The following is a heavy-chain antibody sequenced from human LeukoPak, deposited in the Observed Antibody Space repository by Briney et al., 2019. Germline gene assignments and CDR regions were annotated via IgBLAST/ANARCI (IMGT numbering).Heavy chain of an antibody. J-gene: IGHJ3*02. CDR3: ARARYCRSTSCYGPEDDAFDI. Sequence: ASVKVSCKASGYTFTSYGITWARLAPGQGPEWMGWISANKGNTNYAQKFQGRVTMTTDTSTRTAYMELRSLRFDDTAEYYCARARYCRSTSCYGPEDDAFDIWGQGTMVTVSS. D-gene: IGHD2-2*01. V-gene: IGHV1-18*01. CDR2: ISANKGNT. CDR1: GYTFTSYG.